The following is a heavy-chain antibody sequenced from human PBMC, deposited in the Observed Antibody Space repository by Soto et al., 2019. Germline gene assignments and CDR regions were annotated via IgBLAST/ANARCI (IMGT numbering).Heavy chain of an antibody. V-gene: IGHV1-3*01. D-gene: IGHD3-9*01. CDR2: INAGNGNT. J-gene: IGHJ6*02. CDR3: ARDPSLRYFDWLSDYYYYGMDV. CDR1: GYTFTSYA. Sequence: ASVKVSCKAPGYTFTSYAMHWVRQAPGQRLEWMGWINAGNGNTKYSQKFQGRVTITRDTSASTAYMELSSLRSEDTAVYYCARDPSLRYFDWLSDYYYYGMDVWGQGTTVTVSS.